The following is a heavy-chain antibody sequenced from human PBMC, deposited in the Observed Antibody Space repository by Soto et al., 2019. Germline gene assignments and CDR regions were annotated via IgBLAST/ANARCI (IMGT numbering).Heavy chain of an antibody. CDR3: ATDIAAPGTRDDGFDI. CDR2: INPSGGST. V-gene: IGHV1-46*03. J-gene: IGHJ3*02. CDR1: AYTFSSYY. D-gene: IGHD6-13*01. Sequence: GASVKVSCKASAYTFSSYYMHWVRQAPGQGLEWMGIINPSGGSTSYAQKFQGRITMTRDTSTNTIHMDLNSLRSEDTAVYYCATDIAAPGTRDDGFDIWGQGTMVTVSS.